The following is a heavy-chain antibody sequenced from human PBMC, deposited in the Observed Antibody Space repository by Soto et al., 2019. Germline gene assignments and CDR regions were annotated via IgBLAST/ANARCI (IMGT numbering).Heavy chain of an antibody. J-gene: IGHJ4*02. CDR3: ARGLVSPRYYYDSSGYYYLDY. CDR2: INHSGST. D-gene: IGHD3-22*01. Sequence: SETLSLTCAVSSGSIDNVYWWSWIRQPPGKGLEWIGEINHSGSTNYNPSLKSRVTISVDTSKNQFSLKLSSVTAADTAVYYCARGLVSPRYYYDSSGYYYLDYWGQGTLVTVSS. CDR1: SGSIDNVYW. V-gene: IGHV4-34*01.